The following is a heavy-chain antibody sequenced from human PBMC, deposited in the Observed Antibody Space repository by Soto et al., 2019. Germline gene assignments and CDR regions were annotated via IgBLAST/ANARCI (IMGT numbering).Heavy chain of an antibody. CDR3: ARDHPYYYDSSGDRDNCFDP. D-gene: IGHD3-22*01. V-gene: IGHV1-18*04. Sequence: WASVKVSCKASGYTFTSYGISWVRQAPGQGLEWMGWISAYNGNTNYAQKLQGRVTMTTDTSTSTAYMELRSLRSDDTAVYYCARDHPYYYDSSGDRDNCFDPWGQGTLVTVSS. J-gene: IGHJ5*02. CDR2: ISAYNGNT. CDR1: GYTFTSYG.